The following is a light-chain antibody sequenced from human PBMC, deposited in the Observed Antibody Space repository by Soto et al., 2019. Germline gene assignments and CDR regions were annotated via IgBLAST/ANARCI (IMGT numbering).Light chain of an antibody. CDR3: SSYAGASALYV. CDR1: SSDIGGYNY. Sequence: QSALTQPASVSGSPGQSITISCTGTSSDIGGYNYVAWYQQHLGKAPKLLIYDVAVRPSGVSTRFSGSKSGNTASLAISGLQAEDEAHYYCSSYAGASALYVFGTGTKLTVL. J-gene: IGLJ1*01. CDR2: DVA. V-gene: IGLV2-14*03.